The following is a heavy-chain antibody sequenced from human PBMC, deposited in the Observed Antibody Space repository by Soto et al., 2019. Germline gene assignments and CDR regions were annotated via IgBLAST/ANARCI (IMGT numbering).Heavy chain of an antibody. D-gene: IGHD3-22*01. CDR2: ISGSGGST. CDR1: GXTFSSYA. CDR3: ATTMIVAWGDAFDI. J-gene: IGHJ3*02. Sequence: LRLSFAASGXTFSSYAMSWVRQAPGKGLEWVSAISGSGGSTYYADSVKGRFTISRDNSKNTLYLQMNSLRAEDTAVYYCATTMIVAWGDAFDIWGQGTMVTVSS. V-gene: IGHV3-23*01.